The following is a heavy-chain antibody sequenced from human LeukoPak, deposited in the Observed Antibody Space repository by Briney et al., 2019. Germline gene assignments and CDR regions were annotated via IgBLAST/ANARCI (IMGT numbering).Heavy chain of an antibody. Sequence: SETLSLTCTVSGGSISSYYWSWIRQPPGKGLEWIGYICYSGSTNYNPSLKSRVTISVDTSKNQFSLKLSSVTAADTAVYYCARNAAADYWGQGTLVTVSS. CDR3: ARNAAADY. D-gene: IGHD6-13*01. V-gene: IGHV4-59*01. J-gene: IGHJ4*02. CDR2: ICYSGST. CDR1: GGSISSYY.